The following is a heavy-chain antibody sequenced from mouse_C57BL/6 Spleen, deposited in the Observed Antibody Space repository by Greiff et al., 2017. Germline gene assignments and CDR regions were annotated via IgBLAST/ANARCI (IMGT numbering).Heavy chain of an antibody. D-gene: IGHD1-1*01. Sequence: DVHLVESGGGLVQPGGSLSLSCAASGFTFTDYYMSWVRQPPGKALEWLGFIRNKANGYTTEYSASVKGRFTISSDNSQSILYLQMNALRAEDSATYYCARYNPVVAFDYWGQGTTLTVSS. V-gene: IGHV7-3*01. J-gene: IGHJ2*01. CDR3: ARYNPVVAFDY. CDR2: IRNKANGYTT. CDR1: GFTFTDYY.